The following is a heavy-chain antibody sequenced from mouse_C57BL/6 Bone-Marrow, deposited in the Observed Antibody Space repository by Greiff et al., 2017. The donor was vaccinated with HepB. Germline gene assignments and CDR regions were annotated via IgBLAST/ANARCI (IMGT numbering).Heavy chain of an antibody. J-gene: IGHJ3*01. CDR1: GYTFTSYW. CDR2: IDPSDSYT. V-gene: IGHV1-50*01. Sequence: QVQLQQSGAELVKPGASVKLSCKASGYTFTSYWMQWVKQRPGQGLEWIGEIDPSDSYTNYNQKFKGKATLTVDTSSSTAYMQLSSLTSEDSAVYYCAKGGRLRRFAYWGQGTLVTVSA. D-gene: IGHD2-4*01. CDR3: AKGGRLRRFAY.